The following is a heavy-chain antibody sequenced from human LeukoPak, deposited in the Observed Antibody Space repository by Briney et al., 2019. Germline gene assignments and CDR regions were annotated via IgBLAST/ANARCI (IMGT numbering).Heavy chain of an antibody. Sequence: GGSLRLSCAASGFTFSSYEMNWVRQAPGKELEWVSYISSSGSTIYYADSVKGRFTISRDNAKNSLYLQMNSLRAEDTAVYYCARGTLGYCTNGVCYTGDYWGQGTLVTVSS. CDR3: ARGTLGYCTNGVCYTGDY. J-gene: IGHJ4*02. CDR1: GFTFSSYE. CDR2: ISSSGSTI. V-gene: IGHV3-48*03. D-gene: IGHD2-8*01.